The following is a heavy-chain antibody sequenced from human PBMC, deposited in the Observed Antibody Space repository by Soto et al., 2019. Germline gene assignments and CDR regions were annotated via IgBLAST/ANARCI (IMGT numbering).Heavy chain of an antibody. Sequence: SETLSLTCAVYGGSFSGYYWNWIRQPPGKGLEWIGEVDHSGYTTYNPSLKSRVTISVDTSNNQFSLKLSSVKAADTAVYYCARVRDWFDPWGPGTLVTVSS. CDR2: VDHSGYT. CDR3: ARVRDWFDP. D-gene: IGHD3-3*01. V-gene: IGHV4-34*01. CDR1: GGSFSGYY. J-gene: IGHJ5*02.